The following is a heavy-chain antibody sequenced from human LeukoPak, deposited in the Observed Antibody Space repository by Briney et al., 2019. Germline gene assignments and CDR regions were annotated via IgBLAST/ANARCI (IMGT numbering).Heavy chain of an antibody. CDR1: GFTFSSYS. V-gene: IGHV3-21*01. CDR2: ISSSSSYI. D-gene: IGHD3-10*01. Sequence: GGSLRLSCAAPGFTFSSYSMNWVRQAPGKGLEWVSSISSSSSYIYYADSVKGRFTISRDNAKNSLYLQMNSLRAEDTAVYYCAREPMIRGKNGMDVWGKGATVTVSS. CDR3: AREPMIRGKNGMDV. J-gene: IGHJ6*04.